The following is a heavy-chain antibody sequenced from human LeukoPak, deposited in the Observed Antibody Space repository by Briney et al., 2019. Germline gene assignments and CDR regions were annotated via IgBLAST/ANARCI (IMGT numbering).Heavy chain of an antibody. CDR1: GFTFSSYS. CDR3: ARVKYCSGGSCYSYFDY. J-gene: IGHJ4*02. V-gene: IGHV3-21*01. D-gene: IGHD2-15*01. Sequence: GGSLRLSCAASGFTFSSYSMNWVRQAPGKGLEWVSSISSSSSYIYYADSVKGRFTISRDNAKNSLCLQMNSLRAEDTAVYYCARVKYCSGGSCYSYFDYWGQGTLVTVSS. CDR2: ISSSSSYI.